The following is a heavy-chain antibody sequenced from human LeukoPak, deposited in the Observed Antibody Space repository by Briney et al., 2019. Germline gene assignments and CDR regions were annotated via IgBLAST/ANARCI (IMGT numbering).Heavy chain of an antibody. Sequence: GGSLRLSCSASGFTFSSYAMGWVRQAPGKGLDYVSAISNNGGSTYYVDSVKGRFTISRDNSKNTLYLQMNSLRAEDTAVYYCARRSEYYFDYWGQGTLVTVSS. CDR3: ARRSEYYFDY. CDR1: GFTFSSYA. CDR2: ISNNGGST. V-gene: IGHV3-64*04. J-gene: IGHJ4*02.